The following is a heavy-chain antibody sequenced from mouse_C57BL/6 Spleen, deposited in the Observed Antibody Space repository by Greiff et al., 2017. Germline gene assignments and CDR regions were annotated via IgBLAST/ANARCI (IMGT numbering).Heavy chain of an antibody. J-gene: IGHJ1*03. D-gene: IGHD1-1*02. CDR1: GYTFTSYW. V-gene: IGHV1-50*01. CDR2: IDPSDSYT. Sequence: QVQLQQPGAELVKPGASVKLSCKASGYTFTSYWMQWVKQRPGQGLEWIGEIDPSDSYTNYNHTFKGKATLTVDTSSSTAYMQLSSLTSEDSAVYYCARWPVVDPHWYFGVWGTGTTVTVSS. CDR3: ARWPVVDPHWYFGV.